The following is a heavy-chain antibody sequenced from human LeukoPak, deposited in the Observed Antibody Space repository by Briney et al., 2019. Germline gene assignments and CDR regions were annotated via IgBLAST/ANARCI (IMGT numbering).Heavy chain of an antibody. CDR2: IYSGGST. Sequence: SETLSLTCTVSGGSISSYYWSWIRQPAGKGLEWIGRIYSGGSTNYNPSLKSRVTMSVDSSNNQFSLKLSPVTAADTAVFYCARENTGSYREFDYWGQGTLVTVSS. CDR1: GGSISSYY. CDR3: ARENTGSYREFDY. J-gene: IGHJ4*02. V-gene: IGHV4-4*07. D-gene: IGHD1-26*01.